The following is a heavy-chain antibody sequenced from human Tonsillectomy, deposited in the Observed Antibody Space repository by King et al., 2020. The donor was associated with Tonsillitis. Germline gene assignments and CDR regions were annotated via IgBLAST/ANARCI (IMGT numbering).Heavy chain of an antibody. V-gene: IGHV3-9*01. D-gene: IGHD3-10*01. J-gene: IGHJ6*02. CDR2: ISWNSGSI. Sequence: VQLVESGGGLVQPGRSLRLSCAASGFTFDDYAMHWVRQAPGKGLEWVSGISWNSGSIGYADSVKGRFTISRDNAKNSLYLEMNSLRAEDTALYYCEKDTGRAGEDYYYYYGMDVWGQGTTVTVSS. CDR1: GFTFDDYA. CDR3: EKDTGRAGEDYYYYYGMDV.